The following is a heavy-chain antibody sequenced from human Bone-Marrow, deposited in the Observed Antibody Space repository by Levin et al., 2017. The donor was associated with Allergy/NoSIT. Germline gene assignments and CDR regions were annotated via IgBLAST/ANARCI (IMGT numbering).Heavy chain of an antibody. D-gene: IGHD3-3*01. CDR2: ISSSGSTI. J-gene: IGHJ4*02. V-gene: IGHV3-48*03. CDR3: ASLWSGYSYYFDY. CDR1: GFTFSSYE. Sequence: GGSLRLSCAASGFTFSSYEMNWVRQAPGKGLEWVSYISSSGSTIYYADSVKGRFTISRDNAKNSLYLQMNSLRAEDTAVYYCASLWSGYSYYFDYWGQGTLVTVSS.